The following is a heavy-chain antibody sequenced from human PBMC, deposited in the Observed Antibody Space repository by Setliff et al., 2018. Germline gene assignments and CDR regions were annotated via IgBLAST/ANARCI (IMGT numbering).Heavy chain of an antibody. Sequence: GSLRLSCAASGFTFSSYSMMWVRQAPEKGLEWVSGIGGPGISTYYADSVKGRFSISRDNGRNILYLQMSSLRAEDTGVYYCARYGSGSGLRDPFDYWGRGTLVTVSS. J-gene: IGHJ4*02. CDR2: IGGPGIST. V-gene: IGHV3-23*01. D-gene: IGHD3-10*01. CDR1: GFTFSSYS. CDR3: ARYGSGSGLRDPFDY.